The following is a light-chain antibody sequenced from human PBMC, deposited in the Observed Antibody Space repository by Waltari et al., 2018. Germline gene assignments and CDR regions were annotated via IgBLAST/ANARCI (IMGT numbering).Light chain of an antibody. V-gene: IGKV3-20*01. J-gene: IGKJ1*01. CDR1: QSVGRS. Sequence: EIVLTQSPGTLSLSPGERATLSCRASQSVGRSLAWYQHKPGQAPRLLIYGASIRATSIPDRFSGGGSGTDFSLTISRLEPEDFAAYHCQHYVRLPVTFGQGTKVEIK. CDR3: QHYVRLPVT. CDR2: GAS.